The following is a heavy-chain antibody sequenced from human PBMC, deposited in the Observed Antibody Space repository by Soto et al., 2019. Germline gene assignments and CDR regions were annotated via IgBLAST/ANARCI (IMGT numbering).Heavy chain of an antibody. J-gene: IGHJ4*02. Sequence: EVQLVESGGGLVQPGGSLRLSCAASGFTFSSYWMHWVHQAPGKGLVWVSCINSDGSSTSYADSVKGRFTISRDNAKNTLYLQMNSLRAEDTAVYYCARDGGLMGTGTVDYWGQGTLVTVSS. CDR1: GFTFSSYW. V-gene: IGHV3-74*01. D-gene: IGHD5-18*01. CDR2: INSDGSST. CDR3: ARDGGLMGTGTVDY.